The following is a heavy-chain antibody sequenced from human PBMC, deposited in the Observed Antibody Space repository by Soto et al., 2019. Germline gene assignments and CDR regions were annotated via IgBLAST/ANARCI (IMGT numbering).Heavy chain of an antibody. CDR2: ISVSGGTT. CDR1: GFTFSSYA. D-gene: IGHD6-19*01. CDR3: AGEGTGIYSSGWR. V-gene: IGHV3-23*01. J-gene: IGHJ4*02. Sequence: GGSLRLSCTPSGFTFSSYAMSWVRQVPGKGLEWVSSISVSGGTTYYADSVNGRFTISRDNSKVTLYLQMNSLIVEDTALYYCAGEGTGIYSSGWRWGQATLVNFSS.